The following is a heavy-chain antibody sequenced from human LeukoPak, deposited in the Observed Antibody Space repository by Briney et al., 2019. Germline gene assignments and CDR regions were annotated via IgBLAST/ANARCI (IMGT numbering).Heavy chain of an antibody. CDR1: GFTFSSKW. Sequence: GGSLRLSCAASGFTFSSKWMSWVRQAPGKGLEWVANIKYDGSEKYYVDSVKGRFTISRDNAKNSLYLQMNSLRAEDTAVYYCARDGSGEWPIGYWGQGTLVTVSS. CDR3: ARDGSGEWPIGY. D-gene: IGHD3-10*01. J-gene: IGHJ4*02. CDR2: IKYDGSEK. V-gene: IGHV3-7*01.